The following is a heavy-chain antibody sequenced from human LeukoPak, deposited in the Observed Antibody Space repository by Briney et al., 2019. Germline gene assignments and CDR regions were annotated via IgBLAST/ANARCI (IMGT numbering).Heavy chain of an antibody. CDR1: GFTFNSYG. V-gene: IGHV3-30*18. Sequence: GGSLRLSCAASGFTFNSYGMHWVRQAPGKGLEWVAVISYDGPNKYYADSVKGRFTISRDDSKSTLYLQMNSLRPEDTAVYYCAKTSTGEQDYGMDVWGQGTTVTVSS. J-gene: IGHJ6*02. CDR2: ISYDGPNK. CDR3: AKTSTGEQDYGMDV. D-gene: IGHD3-10*01.